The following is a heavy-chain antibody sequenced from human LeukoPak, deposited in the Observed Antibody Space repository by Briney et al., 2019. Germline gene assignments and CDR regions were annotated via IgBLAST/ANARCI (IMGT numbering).Heavy chain of an antibody. J-gene: IGHJ5*02. CDR1: GGSFSGYY. CDR3: ARKRITIFGVVITQFDP. V-gene: IGHV4-34*01. D-gene: IGHD3-3*01. CDR2: INHSGST. Sequence: PSETLSLTCAVYGGSFSGYYWSWIRQPPGKGLEWIGEINHSGSTNYNPSLKSRVTISVDTSKNQFSLKLSSVTAADTAVYYCARKRITIFGVVITQFDPWGQGTLVTVSS.